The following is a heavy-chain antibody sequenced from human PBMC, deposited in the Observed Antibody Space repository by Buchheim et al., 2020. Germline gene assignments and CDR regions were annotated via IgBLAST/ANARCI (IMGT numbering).Heavy chain of an antibody. V-gene: IGHV4-59*01. CDR3: ARVGATDYYYYGMDV. Sequence: QVQLQESGPGLVKPSETLSLTCTVPGGSISSYYWSWIRQPPGKGLEWIGYIYYSGSTNYNPSLKSRVTISVDTPQNPFSLKLSSVTAADTAVYYWARVGATDYYYYGMDVWGQGT. CDR1: GGSISSYY. D-gene: IGHD1-26*01. CDR2: IYYSGST. J-gene: IGHJ6*02.